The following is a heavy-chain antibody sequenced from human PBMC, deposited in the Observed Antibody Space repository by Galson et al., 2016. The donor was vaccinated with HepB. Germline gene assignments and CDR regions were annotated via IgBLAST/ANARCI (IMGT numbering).Heavy chain of an antibody. Sequence: SLRLSCAASGSTSSSYWMSWVRQAPGKGLEWLANIKQDGSEKYYVDSVRGRFTISRDNAMNSLYLHMSSLRAEDTALYYCTRTISATAGIDWGQGTLVTVSS. CDR2: IKQDGSEK. D-gene: IGHD6-13*01. CDR3: TRTISATAGID. V-gene: IGHV3-7*04. J-gene: IGHJ4*02. CDR1: GSTSSSYW.